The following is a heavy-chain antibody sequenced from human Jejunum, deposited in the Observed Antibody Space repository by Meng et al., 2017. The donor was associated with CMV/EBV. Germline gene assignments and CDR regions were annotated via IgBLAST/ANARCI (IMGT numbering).Heavy chain of an antibody. CDR2: IYYGGST. CDR3: ARDRVHFSDDYYYYGMDV. Sequence: SPTYSWGWIRPPPGRGLEWIASIYYGGSTYYSPSLKSRVTISVDTSKNQFSLSLSSVTAADTAVYYCARDRVHFSDDYYYYGMDVWGLGTTVTVSS. CDR1: SPTYS. D-gene: IGHD1-1*01. J-gene: IGHJ6*02. V-gene: IGHV4-39*07.